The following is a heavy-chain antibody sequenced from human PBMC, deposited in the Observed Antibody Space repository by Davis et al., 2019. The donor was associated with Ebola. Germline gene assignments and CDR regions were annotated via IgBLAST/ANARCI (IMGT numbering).Heavy chain of an antibody. CDR2: ISYDGSNK. CDR3: AKDSDYDFWSGYPYGMDV. Sequence: GESLKISCAASGFTFSSYGMHWVRQAPGKGLEWVAVISYDGSNKYYADSVKGRFTISRDNSKNTLYLQMNSLRAEDTAVYYCAKDSDYDFWSGYPYGMDVWGQGTTVTVSS. CDR1: GFTFSSYG. D-gene: IGHD3-3*01. J-gene: IGHJ6*02. V-gene: IGHV3-30*18.